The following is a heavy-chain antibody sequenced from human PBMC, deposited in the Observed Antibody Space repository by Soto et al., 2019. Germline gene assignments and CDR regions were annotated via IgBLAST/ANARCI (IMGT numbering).Heavy chain of an antibody. V-gene: IGHV3-23*01. J-gene: IGHJ3*02. CDR3: AEIRFLEWLPGPILGAFDI. D-gene: IGHD3-3*01. Sequence: GGSLRLSCAASGFTFSSYAMSWVRQAPGKGLEWVSAISGSGGSTYYADSVKGRFTISRDNSKNTLYLQMNSLRAEDTAVYYCAEIRFLEWLPGPILGAFDIWGQGTMVTVSS. CDR1: GFTFSSYA. CDR2: ISGSGGST.